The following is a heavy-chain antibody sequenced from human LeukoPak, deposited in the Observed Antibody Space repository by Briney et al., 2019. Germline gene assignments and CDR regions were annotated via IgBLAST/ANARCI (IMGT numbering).Heavy chain of an antibody. Sequence: PSETLPLTCTVSGGSISSYYWSWIRQPPGKGLEWIGYIYYSGSTNYNPSLKSRVTISVDTSKNQFSLKLSSVTAADTAVYYCARGRPSYYDILTGYYNPFDYWGQGTLVTVSS. D-gene: IGHD3-9*01. CDR2: IYYSGST. CDR3: ARGRPSYYDILTGYYNPFDY. CDR1: GGSISSYY. J-gene: IGHJ4*02. V-gene: IGHV4-59*01.